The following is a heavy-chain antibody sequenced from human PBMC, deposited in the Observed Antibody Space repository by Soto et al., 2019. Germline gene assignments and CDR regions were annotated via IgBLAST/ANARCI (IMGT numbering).Heavy chain of an antibody. V-gene: IGHV3-73*02. J-gene: IGHJ6*02. CDR2: IRSRANNFAT. CDR3: ARGQGAAIGDYYYHGMDV. CDR1: GFISSGSA. D-gene: IGHD2-2*02. Sequence: EVQLVESGGGLVQPGGSLKLSCAASGFISSGSAIHWVRQASGKGLEWVGRIRSRANNFATSSAASVKGMFTFSRDDSKNTAYLQMNTLKPEDTAVYYCARGQGAAIGDYYYHGMDVWGQGTTVTVSS.